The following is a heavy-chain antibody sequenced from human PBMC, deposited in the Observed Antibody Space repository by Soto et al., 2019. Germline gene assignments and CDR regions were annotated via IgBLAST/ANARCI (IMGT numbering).Heavy chain of an antibody. V-gene: IGHV3-66*01. CDR2: IYSGGSA. J-gene: IGHJ3*02. CDR1: GFTVISNY. D-gene: IGHD1-1*01. Sequence: EVQLVESGGGLVQPGGSLRLSCAASGFTVISNYMTWVRQAPGKGLEWVSVIYSGGSAYYADSVKGRFTISRDSSKNTLYLQMNSLRAEATAVYYCARLQGTFDIWGQGTMVTVSS. CDR3: ARLQGTFDI.